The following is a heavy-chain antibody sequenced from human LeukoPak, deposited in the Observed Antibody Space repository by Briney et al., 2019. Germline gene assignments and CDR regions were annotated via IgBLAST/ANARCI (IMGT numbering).Heavy chain of an antibody. V-gene: IGHV3-23*01. D-gene: IGHD4-17*01. CDR2: ISGSGGST. Sequence: GGSLRLSCAASGFTFSSYAMSWVRQAPGKGLEWVSAISGSGGSTYYADSVKGRFTISRDNSKNTLYLQMNSLRAEDTAVYYCAKAPRMTTVTGGDYWGQGTLVTVSS. J-gene: IGHJ4*02. CDR3: AKAPRMTTVTGGDY. CDR1: GFTFSSYA.